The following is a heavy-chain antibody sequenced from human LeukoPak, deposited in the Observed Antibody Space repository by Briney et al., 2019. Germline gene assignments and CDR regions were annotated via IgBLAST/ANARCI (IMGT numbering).Heavy chain of an antibody. Sequence: ASVKDSCKASGYTFTSYDINWVRQATGQGLEWMGWMNPNSGNTGYAQKFQGRVTMTRNTSISTAYMELSSLRSEDTAVYYCASANYYDSSGYYPAFDYWGQGTLVTVSS. D-gene: IGHD3-22*01. CDR1: GYTFTSYD. V-gene: IGHV1-8*01. CDR2: MNPNSGNT. CDR3: ASANYYDSSGYYPAFDY. J-gene: IGHJ4*02.